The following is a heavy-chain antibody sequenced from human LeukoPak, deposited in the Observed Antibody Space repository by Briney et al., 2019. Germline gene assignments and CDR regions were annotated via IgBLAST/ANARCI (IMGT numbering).Heavy chain of an antibody. CDR1: GGTFSSYA. J-gene: IGHJ4*02. V-gene: IGHV1-69*13. D-gene: IGHD3-10*01. CDR2: IIPIFGTA. Sequence: ASVKVSCKASGGTFSSYAISWVRQAPGQGLEWMGGIIPIFGTANYAQKFQGRVTITADESTSTAYMELSSLRSEDTAVYYCARGGRSPLENFDYWGQGTLVTVSS. CDR3: ARGGRSPLENFDY.